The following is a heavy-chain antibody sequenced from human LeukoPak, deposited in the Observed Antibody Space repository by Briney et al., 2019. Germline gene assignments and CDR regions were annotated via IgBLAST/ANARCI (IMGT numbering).Heavy chain of an antibody. CDR2: IQSDGSIK. Sequence: GGSLRLSCAASGFTFSNYGMHWVRQAPGKGLEGVAFIQSDGSIKYYADSVKGRFTISRDNSKNTLFLQMNSLRAGDMAVYYCARDQYRSSYYLDCWGQGTLVTVSS. CDR3: ARDQYRSSYYLDC. J-gene: IGHJ4*02. CDR1: GFTFSNYG. V-gene: IGHV3-30*02. D-gene: IGHD6-6*01.